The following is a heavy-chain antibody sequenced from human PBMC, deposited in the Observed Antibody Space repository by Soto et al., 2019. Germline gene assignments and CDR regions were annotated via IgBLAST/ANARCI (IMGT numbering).Heavy chain of an antibody. CDR2: INAGSGNT. CDR1: GYTSTNYG. V-gene: IGHV1-3*01. CDR3: ARDRNAIFGVGETQFDY. D-gene: IGHD3-3*01. J-gene: IGHJ4*02. Sequence: ASVKVSCKASGYTSTNYGMHWVRQAPGQRLEWMGWINAGSGNTKYSQKFQGRVTITADESTSTAYMELSSLRSEDTAVYYCARDRNAIFGVGETQFDYWGRGTLVTVSS.